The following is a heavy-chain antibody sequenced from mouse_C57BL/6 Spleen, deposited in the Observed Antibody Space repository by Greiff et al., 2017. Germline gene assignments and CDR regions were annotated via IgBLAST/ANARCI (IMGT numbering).Heavy chain of an antibody. J-gene: IGHJ3*01. CDR3: ARSESYDSAGFAY. CDR2: IYPSDSET. CDR1: GYTFTSYW. D-gene: IGHD3-3*01. V-gene: IGHV1-61*01. Sequence: QVQLQQSGAELVRPGSSVKLSCKASGYTFTSYWMDWVKQRPGQGLEWIGNIYPSDSETHYNQKFKDKATLTVDKSSSTAYMQLSSLTSEDSAVYYCARSESYDSAGFAYWGKGTLVTVSA.